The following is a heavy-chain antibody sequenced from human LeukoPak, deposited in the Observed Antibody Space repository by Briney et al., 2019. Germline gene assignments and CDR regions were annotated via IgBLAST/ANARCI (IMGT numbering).Heavy chain of an antibody. CDR2: IIPIFGTA. Sequence: GASVKVSCKASGSTFSSYAISWVRQAPGQGLEWMGGIIPIFGTANYAQKFQGRVTITADESTSTAYMELSSLRSEDTAVYYCASQFTRQQLAYYYYYGMDVWGQGTTVTVSS. CDR3: ASQFTRQQLAYYYYYGMDV. V-gene: IGHV1-69*13. D-gene: IGHD6-13*01. J-gene: IGHJ6*02. CDR1: GSTFSSYA.